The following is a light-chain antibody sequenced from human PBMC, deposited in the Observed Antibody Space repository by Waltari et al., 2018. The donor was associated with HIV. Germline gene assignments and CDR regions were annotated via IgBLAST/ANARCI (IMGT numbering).Light chain of an antibody. J-gene: IGLJ1*01. Sequence: QSALTQPHSVSGSPGQSLTISCTGTSSYVDTFVSWYQQHPGKVPKVIISDVNKRPSGVPDRFSGSKSGNTASLTISGLQAEDESDYYCCSHAGNLIFVFGTGTKVTVL. V-gene: IGLV2-11*01. CDR2: DVN. CDR3: CSHAGNLIFV. CDR1: SSYVDTF.